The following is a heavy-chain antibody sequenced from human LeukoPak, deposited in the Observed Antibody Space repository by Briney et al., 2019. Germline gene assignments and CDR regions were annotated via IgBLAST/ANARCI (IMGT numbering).Heavy chain of an antibody. CDR3: ATLRVYSGSRDY. Sequence: ASVKVSCKVSGYTLNQLSMHWVRQAPGKGLEWMGGFDPEDGETIYAQKFQGRVTMTEDTSTDTAYMELSSLRSEDTAVYYCATLRVYSGSRDYWGQGTLVTVSS. CDR2: FDPEDGET. D-gene: IGHD1-26*01. J-gene: IGHJ4*02. V-gene: IGHV1-24*01. CDR1: GYTLNQLS.